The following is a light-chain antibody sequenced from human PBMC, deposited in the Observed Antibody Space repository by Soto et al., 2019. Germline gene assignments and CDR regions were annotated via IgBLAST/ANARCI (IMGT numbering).Light chain of an antibody. CDR1: QSVTGHY. Sequence: EIVLTQSPGTLSLSPGERATLSCRASQSVTGHYLAWYQQKPGQAPRLLMSGASSRATGTPDRFSGSGPRIDFILTISTLEPEDFSVYYCQQYRTSAPTVXQGTRMEI. J-gene: IGKJ5*01. CDR2: GAS. CDR3: QQYRTSAPT. V-gene: IGKV3-20*01.